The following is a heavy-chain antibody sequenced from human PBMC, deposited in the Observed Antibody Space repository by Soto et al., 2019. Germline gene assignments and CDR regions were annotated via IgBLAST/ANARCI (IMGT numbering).Heavy chain of an antibody. CDR3: ARIPRYSFPTSDDLDS. Sequence: GALVKVSCKASGGTFYTYTFSWVRQAPGQGLEWMGSITPIYPTTNYAEKFQGRLTVTADGSTNTAYMELNSLTSEDTAVYYCARIPRYSFPTSDDLDSWGQGTLVTVSS. CDR2: ITPIYPTT. V-gene: IGHV1-69*13. CDR1: GGTFYTYT. J-gene: IGHJ4*02. D-gene: IGHD5-18*01.